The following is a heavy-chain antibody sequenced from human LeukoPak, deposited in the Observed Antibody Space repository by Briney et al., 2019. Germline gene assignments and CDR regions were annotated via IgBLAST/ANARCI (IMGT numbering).Heavy chain of an antibody. CDR3: ARVYSTNYYGSGDRPFLFDY. J-gene: IGHJ4*02. D-gene: IGHD3-10*01. CDR1: GYTFTSYG. Sequence: ASVKVSCKASGYTFTSYGFSWVRQAPGQGLEWMGWISTYYGNTNYAQKLQDRVTMTTDTSTSPAYMELPSLRSDDTAVYYCARVYSTNYYGSGDRPFLFDYWGQGTVVTVSS. V-gene: IGHV1-18*01. CDR2: ISTYYGNT.